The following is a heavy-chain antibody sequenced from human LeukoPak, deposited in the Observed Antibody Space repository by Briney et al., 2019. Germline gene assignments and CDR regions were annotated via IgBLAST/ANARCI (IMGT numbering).Heavy chain of an antibody. V-gene: IGHV4-39*02. CDR1: GGSIRSGSHY. CDR2: IYYSGST. CDR3: AKRDDSGGNLVDL. D-gene: IGHD3-22*01. J-gene: IGHJ4*02. Sequence: PSETLSLTCTVSGGSIRSGSHYWAWIRQPPGKGLEWIGSIYYSGSTYYNPSLENRVTISIDTSKDHFSLKLSSLSAADTSVYYCAKRDDSGGNLVDLWGQGTLVTVS.